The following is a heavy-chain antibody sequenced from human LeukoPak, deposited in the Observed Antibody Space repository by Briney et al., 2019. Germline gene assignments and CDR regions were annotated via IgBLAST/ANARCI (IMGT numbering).Heavy chain of an antibody. CDR3: AKDVSWNWFDP. J-gene: IGHJ5*02. CDR2: MSYDGSNK. Sequence: GGSLRLSCAASGFTFSGCGTHWVRQAPGKGLEWVAVMSYDGSNKYYADSVKGRFTISRDNSKNTLYLQMNTLRAEDTAVYYCAKDVSWNWFDPWGQGALVTVSS. CDR1: GFTFSGCG. V-gene: IGHV3-30*18.